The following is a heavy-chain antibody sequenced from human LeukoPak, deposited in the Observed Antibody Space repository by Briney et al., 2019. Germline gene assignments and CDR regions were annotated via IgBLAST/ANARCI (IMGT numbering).Heavy chain of an antibody. Sequence: ASVKVSCKASGYTFTGYYMHWVRQAPGQGLEWMGWINPNSGGTNYAQKFQGRVTMTRDTSISTAYMELSRLRSDDTAVYYCAREYRGYASPGYRNPYYFDYWGQGTLVTVSS. V-gene: IGHV1-2*02. CDR3: AREYRGYASPGYRNPYYFDY. CDR1: GYTFTGYY. J-gene: IGHJ4*02. CDR2: INPNSGGT. D-gene: IGHD5-12*01.